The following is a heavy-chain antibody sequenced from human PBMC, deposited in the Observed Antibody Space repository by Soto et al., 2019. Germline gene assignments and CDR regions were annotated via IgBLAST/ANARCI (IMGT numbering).Heavy chain of an antibody. CDR1: GFTFSVYG. CDR2: VSYDGSIK. D-gene: IGHD6-19*01. J-gene: IGHJ6*02. V-gene: IGHV3-30*18. Sequence: QVQLVESGGGVVQPGRSLRLSCAASGFTFSVYGMHWVRHAPGKGLEWVALVSYDGSIKYYADSVKGRFTISRDNSKNTLYLQMNSLRVEDTAVYYCAKDGSHLAVAGTSPTSYFYGLAVWGQGTTVTVSS. CDR3: AKDGSHLAVAGTSPTSYFYGLAV.